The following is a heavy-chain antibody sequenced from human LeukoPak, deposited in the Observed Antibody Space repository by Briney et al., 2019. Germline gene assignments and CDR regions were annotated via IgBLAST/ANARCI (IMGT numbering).Heavy chain of an antibody. V-gene: IGHV4-59*01. CDR2: IYYSGST. J-gene: IGHJ4*02. CDR1: GGSISSYY. Sequence: SETLSLTCTVSGGSISSYYWSWIRQPPGKGLEWIGYIYYSGSTNHNPSLKSRVTISVDTSKNQFSLKLSSVTAADTAVYYCARVLARIAVAGPYFDYWGQGTLVTVSS. CDR3: ARVLARIAVAGPYFDY. D-gene: IGHD6-19*01.